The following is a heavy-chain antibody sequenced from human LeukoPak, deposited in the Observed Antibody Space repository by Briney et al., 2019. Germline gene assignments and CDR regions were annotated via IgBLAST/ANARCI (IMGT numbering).Heavy chain of an antibody. Sequence: GGSLRLSCAASGFTFNTFAMNWVRQAPGKGLEWISYISSSSTTIYYADTVKGRFTVSRDNAKKSLYLQMNSLRDEDRAVYYCAKVGRIVVVAANLDYWGQGTLVTVSS. D-gene: IGHD2-15*01. CDR3: AKVGRIVVVAANLDY. J-gene: IGHJ4*02. V-gene: IGHV3-48*02. CDR1: GFTFNTFA. CDR2: ISSSSTTI.